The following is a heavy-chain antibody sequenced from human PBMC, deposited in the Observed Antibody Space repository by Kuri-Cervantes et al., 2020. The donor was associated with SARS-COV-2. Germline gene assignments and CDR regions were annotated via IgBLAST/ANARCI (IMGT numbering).Heavy chain of an antibody. V-gene: IGHV1-18*01. CDR1: GYTFTSYG. J-gene: IGHJ5*02. CDR3: ATGAAAGTLGWFDP. Sequence: ASVKVSCKASGYTFTSYGISWVRQAPGQGLEWMGWISAYNGNTNYAQKLQGRVTMTEDTSTDTAYIELSSLRSEDTAVYYCATGAAAGTLGWFDPWGQGTLVTVSS. D-gene: IGHD6-13*01. CDR2: ISAYNGNT.